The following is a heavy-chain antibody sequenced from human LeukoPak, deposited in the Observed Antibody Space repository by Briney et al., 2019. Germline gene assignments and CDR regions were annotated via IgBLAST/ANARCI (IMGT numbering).Heavy chain of an antibody. CDR3: ARHIKGYSSSWYWFDP. CDR1: GGSISSYY. D-gene: IGHD6-13*01. CDR2: IYYSGST. J-gene: IGHJ5*02. V-gene: IGHV4-59*04. Sequence: PSETLSLTCTVSGGSISSYYWSWIRQPPGKGLEWIGYIYYSGSTYYNPSLKSRVTISVDTSKNQFSLKLSSVTAADTAVYYCARHIKGYSSSWYWFDPWGQGTLVTVSS.